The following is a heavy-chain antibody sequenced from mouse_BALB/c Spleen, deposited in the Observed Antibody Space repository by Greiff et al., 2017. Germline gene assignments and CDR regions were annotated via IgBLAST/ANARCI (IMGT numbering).Heavy chain of an antibody. CDR1: GYTFTSYW. Sequence: QVQLQQSGAELAKPGASVKMSCKASGYTFTSYWMHWVKQRPGQGLEWIGYINPSTGYTEYNQKFKDKATLTADKSSSTAYMQLSSLTSEDSAVYYCARSAYYGNYVFAYWGQGTLVTVSA. V-gene: IGHV1-7*01. J-gene: IGHJ3*01. CDR2: INPSTGYT. D-gene: IGHD2-10*01. CDR3: ARSAYYGNYVFAY.